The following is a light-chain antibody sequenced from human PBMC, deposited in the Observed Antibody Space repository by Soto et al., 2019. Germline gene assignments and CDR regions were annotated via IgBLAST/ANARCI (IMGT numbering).Light chain of an antibody. Sequence: EIVMTQSPATLSVSPGATANFSCRASQSVSSNLAWYQQKPGQAPRLLIYGASTRASGIPARFSGSGSGTEFTLTISSLQSEDFAVYYCQQYNNWPPRTYTFGQGTKVDIK. CDR3: QQYNNWPPRTYT. V-gene: IGKV3-15*01. CDR1: QSVSSN. J-gene: IGKJ2*01. CDR2: GAS.